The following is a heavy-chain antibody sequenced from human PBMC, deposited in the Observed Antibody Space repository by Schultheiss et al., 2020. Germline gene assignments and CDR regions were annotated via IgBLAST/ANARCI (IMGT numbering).Heavy chain of an antibody. CDR1: GGSISSGGYY. J-gene: IGHJ5*02. D-gene: IGHD6-13*01. Sequence: SETLSLTCTVSGGSISSGGYYWSWIRQHPGKGLEWIGYIYYSGSTSTYYNPSLKSRVTISVDTSKNQFSLKLSSVTAADTAVYYRARDARPRRGSSPVGWFDPWGQGTLVTVSS. CDR2: IYYSGST. CDR3: ARDARPRRGSSPVGWFDP. V-gene: IGHV4-31*03.